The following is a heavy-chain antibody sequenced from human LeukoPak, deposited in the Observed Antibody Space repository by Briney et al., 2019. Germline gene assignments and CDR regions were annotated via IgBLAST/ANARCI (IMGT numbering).Heavy chain of an antibody. Sequence: ASVKVSCKASGYTFTSYDINWVRQAPGQGLEWMGIINPSGGSTSYAQKFQGRVTMTRDTSTSTVYMELSSLRSEDTAVYYCARDPQYYDSSGPGRAFDIWGQGTMVTVSS. CDR1: GYTFTSYD. V-gene: IGHV1-46*01. J-gene: IGHJ3*02. D-gene: IGHD3-22*01. CDR3: ARDPQYYDSSGPGRAFDI. CDR2: INPSGGST.